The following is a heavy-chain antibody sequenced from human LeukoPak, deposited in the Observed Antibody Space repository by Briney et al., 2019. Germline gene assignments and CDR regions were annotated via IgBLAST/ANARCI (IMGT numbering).Heavy chain of an antibody. V-gene: IGHV1-69*06. Sequence: SVKVSCKASGGTFSSYAISWVRQAPGQGLEWMGGIIPIFGTANYAQKFQGRVAITADKSTSTAYMELSSLRSEDTAVYYCARGGSPHHYYYYYMDVWGKGTTVTVSS. CDR2: IIPIFGTA. CDR1: GGTFSSYA. CDR3: ARGGSPHHYYYYYMDV. J-gene: IGHJ6*03. D-gene: IGHD1-26*01.